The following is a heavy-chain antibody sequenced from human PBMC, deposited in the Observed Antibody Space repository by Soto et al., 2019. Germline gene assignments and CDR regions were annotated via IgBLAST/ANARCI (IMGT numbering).Heavy chain of an antibody. CDR1: GGSISSGGYS. Sequence: SETLSLTCTVSGGSISSGGYSWSWIRQSPGRGLEWIGHIYAGGTTYTNPSLRSRLSISVDTSRTFSLDLTSVTAADTAVYYCARGPSGDKVDYWGQGALVTVSS. V-gene: IGHV4-30-2*05. J-gene: IGHJ4*02. CDR2: IYAGGTT. D-gene: IGHD7-27*01. CDR3: ARGPSGDKVDY.